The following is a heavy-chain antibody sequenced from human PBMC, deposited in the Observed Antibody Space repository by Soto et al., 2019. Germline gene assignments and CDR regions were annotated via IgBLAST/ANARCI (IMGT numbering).Heavy chain of an antibody. CDR1: GFTFSDYY. CDR2: ISSSGSTI. V-gene: IGHV3-11*01. J-gene: IGHJ4*01. CDR3: TTDSYSTMIVVRFDY. Sequence: GGSLRLSCAASGFTFSDYYMSWIRQAPGKGLVWVSYISSSGSTIYYADSVKGRFTISRDNAKNSLYLQMNSLKIEDTAVYYCTTDSYSTMIVVRFDYWGHGTLVTVSS. D-gene: IGHD3-22*01.